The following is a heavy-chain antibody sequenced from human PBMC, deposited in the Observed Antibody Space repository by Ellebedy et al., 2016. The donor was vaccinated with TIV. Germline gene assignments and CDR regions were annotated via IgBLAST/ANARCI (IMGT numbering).Heavy chain of an antibody. V-gene: IGHV1-69*13. Sequence: ASVKVSXXASEGIFMNYGLTWVRQAPGQGLEWIGGTIPIFKTTRYAQKFQGRVTITADESTSTAYMELSSLRSDDTAVYYCARGLIGSGYGMDVWGQGTTVTVSS. CDR1: EGIFMNYG. CDR3: ARGLIGSGYGMDV. CDR2: TIPIFKTT. J-gene: IGHJ6*02. D-gene: IGHD6-19*01.